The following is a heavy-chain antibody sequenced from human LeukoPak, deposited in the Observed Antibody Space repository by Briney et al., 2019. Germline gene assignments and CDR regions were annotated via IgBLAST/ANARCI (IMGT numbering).Heavy chain of an antibody. V-gene: IGHV3-33*01. CDR1: GFTFSSYG. D-gene: IGHD3-22*01. Sequence: GRSLRLSCAASGFTFSSYGMHWARQAPGKGLEWVAVIWYDGSNKYYADSVKGRFTISRDNSKNTLYLQMNSLRAEDTAVYYCARQDENDILTFDPWGRGTLVTVSS. J-gene: IGHJ2*01. CDR3: ARQDENDILTFDP. CDR2: IWYDGSNK.